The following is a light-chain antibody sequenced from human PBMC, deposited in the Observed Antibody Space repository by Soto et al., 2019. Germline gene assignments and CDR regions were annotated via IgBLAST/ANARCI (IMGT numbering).Light chain of an antibody. V-gene: IGKV1-39*01. CDR2: DVS. CDR1: QSSSRY. J-gene: IGKJ2*01. Sequence: DIQMTQSPSSLSASVGDRVTVTCRVSQSSSRYLNWYQQKPGKAPKLLICDVSTLQTGVPSRFSGDESGTDFTLTISSLQAEDFATYYCQQSFSAPRTFGQGTKLEI. CDR3: QQSFSAPRT.